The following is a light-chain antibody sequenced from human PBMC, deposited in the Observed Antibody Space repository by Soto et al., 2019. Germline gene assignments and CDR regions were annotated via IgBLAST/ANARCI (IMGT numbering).Light chain of an antibody. CDR3: ETWDSNIRV. Sequence: QLVLTQSSSASASPGSSVKLTCTLSSGHRSYIIAWHQQQPGKAPRYLMKLEGSGSYNKGSGVPDRFSGSSSGADRYLTMSNLQSEDEADYYCETWDSNIRVFGGGTKVTVL. CDR1: SGHRSYI. J-gene: IGLJ2*01. V-gene: IGLV4-60*03. CDR2: LEGSGSY.